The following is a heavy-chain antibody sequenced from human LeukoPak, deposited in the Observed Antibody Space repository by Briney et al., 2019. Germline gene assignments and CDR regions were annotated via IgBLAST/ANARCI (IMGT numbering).Heavy chain of an antibody. J-gene: IGHJ5*02. Sequence: RASVKVSCKASGYTFTSYYMHWVRQAPGQGLEWMGIINPSGGSTSYAQKFQGRVTMTRDTSTSTVYMELSSLRSEDTAVYYCARDRGQWELLDWFDPWGQGTLVTVSS. CDR2: INPSGGST. V-gene: IGHV1-46*01. D-gene: IGHD1-26*01. CDR1: GYTFTSYY. CDR3: ARDRGQWELLDWFDP.